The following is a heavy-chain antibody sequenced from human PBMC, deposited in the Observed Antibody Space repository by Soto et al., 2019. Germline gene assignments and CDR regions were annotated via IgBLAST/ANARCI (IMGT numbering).Heavy chain of an antibody. D-gene: IGHD1-26*01. V-gene: IGHV4-30-4*01. CDR3: AREPLKWDGMDV. J-gene: IGHJ6*04. CDR2: IFYTGST. Sequence: LENLSVTRTVSGGSIRSGDYYWSWIRQSPGTGLEWIGYIFYTGSTYYNPSLRSRLAISVDTSKNQFSLKLSSVTAADAAVYYCAREPLKWDGMDVWGKGTTVT. CDR1: GGSIRSGDYY.